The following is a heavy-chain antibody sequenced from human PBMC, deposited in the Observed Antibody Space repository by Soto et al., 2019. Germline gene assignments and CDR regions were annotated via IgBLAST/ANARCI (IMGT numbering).Heavy chain of an antibody. CDR3: AKGGSNWFYFDY. CDR2: ISTSGTST. J-gene: IGHJ4*02. V-gene: IGHV3-23*01. D-gene: IGHD6-13*01. CDR1: GFTFSSHA. Sequence: GGSLRLSCAASGFTFSSHAMTWVRQAPGKGLEWVSVISTSGTSTYYADSVKGRFTISRDNSKNTLDLQMNSLRAGDTAVYYCAKGGSNWFYFDYWGQGTLVTVSS.